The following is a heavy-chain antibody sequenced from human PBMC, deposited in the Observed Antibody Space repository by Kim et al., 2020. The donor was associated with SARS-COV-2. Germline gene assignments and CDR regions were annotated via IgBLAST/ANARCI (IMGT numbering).Heavy chain of an antibody. V-gene: IGHV3-73*01. D-gene: IGHD1-1*01. J-gene: IGHJ3*02. CDR2: IRSKANSYAT. CDR3: TRVLGTTLGFWDAFDI. Sequence: GGSLKLSCGASGFTFSDSAMHWVRQASGKGLEWVGRIRSKANSYATEYVESVKGRFTISRDDSSNTAYLQMNSLKTEDTAVYYCTRVLGTTLGFWDAFDIWGQGTLVTVSS. CDR1: GFTFSDSA.